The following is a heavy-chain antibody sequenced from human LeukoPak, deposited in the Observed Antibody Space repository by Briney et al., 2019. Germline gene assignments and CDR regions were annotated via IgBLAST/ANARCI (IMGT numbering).Heavy chain of an antibody. CDR3: ARGRAVVVAEYYFDY. CDR1: GYTFTSYD. D-gene: IGHD2-15*01. J-gene: IGHJ4*02. Sequence: ASVKVSCKATGYTFTSYDINWVRQATGQGLEWMGWMNPNSGNTGYAQKFQGRVTMTRNTSISTAYMELSSLRSEDTAVYYCARGRAVVVAEYYFDYWGQGTLVAVSS. V-gene: IGHV1-8*01. CDR2: MNPNSGNT.